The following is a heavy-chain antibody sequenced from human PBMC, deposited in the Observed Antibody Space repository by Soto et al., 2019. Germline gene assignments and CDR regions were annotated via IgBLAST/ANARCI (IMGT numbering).Heavy chain of an antibody. CDR1: GFTVSSNY. CDR3: ARDLRTLYGMDV. V-gene: IGHV3-53*01. J-gene: IGHJ6*04. Sequence: EVQLVESGGGLIQPGGSLRLSCAASGFTVSSNYMRWVLQAPGKGLELVSVTYSGGSTYYAYSVKGRFPICRDNSKNTLDLQLNSLRAVDTDVYYCARDLRTLYGMDVWGKGPTVTVSS. CDR2: TYSGGST.